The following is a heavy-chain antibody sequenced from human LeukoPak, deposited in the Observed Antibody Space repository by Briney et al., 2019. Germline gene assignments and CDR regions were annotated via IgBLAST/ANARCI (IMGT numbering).Heavy chain of an antibody. CDR3: ARDFYDTSGYYYDY. J-gene: IGHJ4*02. Sequence: GGSLRLSCAASGFTFSRYSMNWVRQAPGKGLEWVSSISGTGSYKYYAHSVKGRFTISRDNAKNSLYLQMNSLRAEDTAVYYCARDFYDTSGYYYDYWGQGTLVTVSS. V-gene: IGHV3-21*01. CDR1: GFTFSRYS. CDR2: ISGTGSYK. D-gene: IGHD3-22*01.